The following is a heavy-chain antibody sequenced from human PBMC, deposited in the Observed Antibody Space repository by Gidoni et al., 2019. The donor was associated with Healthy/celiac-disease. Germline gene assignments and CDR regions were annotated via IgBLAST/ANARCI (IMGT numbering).Heavy chain of an antibody. J-gene: IGHJ5*02. CDR1: GYTFTSYA. CDR3: ARSGEYCSGGSCYSAWFDP. Sequence: QVQLVQSGAEGKKPGASVKVSCKASGYTFTSYALHWVRQAPGQRLEWMGWINAGNGNTKYSQKFQGRVTITRDTSASTAYMELSSLRSEDTAVYYCARSGEYCSGGSCYSAWFDPWGQGTLVTVSS. CDR2: INAGNGNT. V-gene: IGHV1-3*01. D-gene: IGHD2-15*01.